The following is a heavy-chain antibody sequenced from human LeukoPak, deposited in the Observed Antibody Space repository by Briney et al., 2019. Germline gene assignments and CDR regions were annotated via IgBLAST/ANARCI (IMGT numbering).Heavy chain of an antibody. CDR3: ARVFVEGALDI. CDR2: INANGGST. CDR1: GYTFTSHY. D-gene: IGHD2-21*01. J-gene: IGHJ3*02. V-gene: IGHV1-46*01. Sequence: ASVKVSCKASGYTFTSHYIHWVRQAPGQGPERMGIINANGGSTSYAQKFQGRVTITADESTSTAYMELSSLRSEDTAVYYCARVFVEGALDIWGQGTMVTVSS.